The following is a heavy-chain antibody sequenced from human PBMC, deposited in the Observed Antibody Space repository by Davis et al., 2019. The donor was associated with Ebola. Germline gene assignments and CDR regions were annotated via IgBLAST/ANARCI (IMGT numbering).Heavy chain of an antibody. J-gene: IGHJ3*02. Sequence: ASVKVSCKASGYRFTSYYMHWVRQAPGQGLEWMGIINPITGGTSYAQNFQVRVNMTRDTSTSTVYMELSSLRSEDTAVYYWAREGGRYYDSSGCVFDIWGQGTMVKVSS. V-gene: IGHV1-46*01. D-gene: IGHD3-22*01. CDR2: INPITGGT. CDR3: AREGGRYYDSSGCVFDI. CDR1: GYRFTSYY.